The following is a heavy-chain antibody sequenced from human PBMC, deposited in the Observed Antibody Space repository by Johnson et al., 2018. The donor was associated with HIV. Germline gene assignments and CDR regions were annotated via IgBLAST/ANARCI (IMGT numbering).Heavy chain of an antibody. CDR1: GFTFSSYA. D-gene: IGHD5-12*01. J-gene: IGHJ3*02. CDR3: ASLYSGYDNDAFEI. CDR2: ISYDGTNK. V-gene: IGHV3-30*04. Sequence: QVQLVESGGGLVQPGGSLRLSCAASGFTFSSYAMHWVRQAPGKGLEWVAVISYDGTNKYYADAVKGRFTISRDNSKNTLYLQMNSRRAEDTAVYYLASLYSGYDNDAFEIWGQGTRVTVSS.